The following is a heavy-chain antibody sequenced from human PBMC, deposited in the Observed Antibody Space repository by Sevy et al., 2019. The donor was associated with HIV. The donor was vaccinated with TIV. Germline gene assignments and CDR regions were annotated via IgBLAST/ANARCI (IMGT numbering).Heavy chain of an antibody. CDR2: ISYDGSNK. Sequence: GGSLRLSCAASGLTFSNYAIHWVRQAPGKGLEWVAVISYDGSNKDYADSLKGRFAISRDTSKNTLYLQMNSLRVEDTVVYYCARASHSITCGGVIVIDGIDYWGQGTLVTVSS. D-gene: IGHD3-16*02. CDR1: GLTFSNYA. V-gene: IGHV3-30*09. J-gene: IGHJ4*02. CDR3: ARASHSITCGGVIVIDGIDY.